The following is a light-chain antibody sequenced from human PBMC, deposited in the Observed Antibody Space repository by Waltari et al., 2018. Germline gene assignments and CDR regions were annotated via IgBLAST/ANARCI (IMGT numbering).Light chain of an antibody. Sequence: DIMMTQSPDVLAVSLGERASIKCKSSHSVLDYFNNKDSLAWYQQKAGQPPRPLIHWASTRETGVPDRFSGRGSGTDFTLTISSLQAEDAALYYCQQYYGPPYNFGQGTRLEIK. V-gene: IGKV4-1*01. J-gene: IGKJ2*01. CDR1: HSVLDYFNNKDS. CDR3: QQYYGPPYN. CDR2: WAS.